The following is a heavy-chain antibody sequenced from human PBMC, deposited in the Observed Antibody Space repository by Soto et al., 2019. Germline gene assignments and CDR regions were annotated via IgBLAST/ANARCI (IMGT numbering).Heavy chain of an antibody. CDR3: ARDLVTRYLDPYGMDV. Sequence: PSETLSLTCAVSGGSISSSNWWSWVRQPPGKGLEWIGEIYHSGSTNYNPSLKSRVTISVDKSKNQFSLKLSSVTAADTAVYYCARDLVTRYLDPYGMDVWGQGTTVTVSS. J-gene: IGHJ6*02. CDR2: IYHSGST. CDR1: GGSISSSNW. D-gene: IGHD3-9*01. V-gene: IGHV4-4*02.